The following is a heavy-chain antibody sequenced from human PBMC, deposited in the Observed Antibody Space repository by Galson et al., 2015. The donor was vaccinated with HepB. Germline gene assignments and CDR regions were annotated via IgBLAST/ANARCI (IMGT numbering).Heavy chain of an antibody. Sequence: SVKVSCKASGGTFSSYAISWVRQAPGQGLEWMGGIIPIFGTANYAQKFQGRVTITADESASTAYMELSSLRSEDTAVYYCARPLNRGYSYGLAHYGMDDWGQGTTVTVSS. CDR2: IIPIFGTA. D-gene: IGHD5-18*01. V-gene: IGHV1-69*13. CDR1: GGTFSSYA. CDR3: ARPLNRGYSYGLAHYGMDD. J-gene: IGHJ6*02.